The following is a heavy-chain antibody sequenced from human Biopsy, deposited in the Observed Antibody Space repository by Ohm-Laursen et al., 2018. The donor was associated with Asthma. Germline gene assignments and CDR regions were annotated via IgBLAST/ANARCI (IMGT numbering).Heavy chain of an antibody. CDR3: ARVQSYGDIHFGLDV. V-gene: IGHV4-30-4*01. Sequence: TLSLTCSVSRFAIYSRDHHWSWLRRTPGKGLELLGFGFYSGSTFYNPSFKSRITISVDTSKNQFSLRLRSVSAADTAAYFCARVQSYGDIHFGLDVWGQGTTVTVSS. J-gene: IGHJ6*02. CDR1: RFAIYSRDHH. CDR2: GFYSGST. D-gene: IGHD2-21*02.